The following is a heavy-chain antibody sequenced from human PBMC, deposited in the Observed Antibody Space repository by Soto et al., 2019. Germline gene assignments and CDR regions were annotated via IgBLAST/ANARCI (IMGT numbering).Heavy chain of an antibody. V-gene: IGHV3-7*04. D-gene: IGHD2-2*01. CDR3: AREVVVARGASYFDF. CDR2: IRQDGSEK. CDR1: GFTFSRNW. Sequence: GGSLRLSCVGSGFTFSRNWMTWVRQAPGKGLEWVGNIRQDGSEKNYVDSVKGRFTISRDNAKNSLYLQMNSLRAEDTAVYYCAREVVVARGASYFDFWGPGTLVTVSS. J-gene: IGHJ4*02.